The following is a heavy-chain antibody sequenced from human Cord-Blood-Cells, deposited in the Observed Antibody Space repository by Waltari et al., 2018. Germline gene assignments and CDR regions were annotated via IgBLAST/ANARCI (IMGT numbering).Heavy chain of an antibody. CDR1: GFTFDDYA. D-gene: IGHD3-9*01. CDR3: AKDVTSAGFDAVDI. J-gene: IGHJ3*02. CDR2: ISWNSGSI. Sequence: EVQLVESGGGLVQPGRSLRLSCAASGFTFDDYAMHWVRQAPGKGLEWVSGISWNSGSIGYADSVKGRFTISRDNAKNSLYLQMNSLRAEDTALYYCAKDVTSAGFDAVDIWGQGTMVTVSS. V-gene: IGHV3-9*01.